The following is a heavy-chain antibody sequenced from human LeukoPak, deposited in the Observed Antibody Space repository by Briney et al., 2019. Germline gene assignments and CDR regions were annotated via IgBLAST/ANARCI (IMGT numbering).Heavy chain of an antibody. J-gene: IGHJ3*02. Sequence: ASVKVSCKTSGYRFNAYGISWVRQAPGQGLEWMGWISGYNGNTNYGEKVQGRLTMTLDTSTTTAYMELSGLRSDDTAVYYCARVFDFGDNGDDAFDTWGQGTLVTVSS. CDR3: ARVFDFGDNGDDAFDT. CDR1: GYRFNAYG. V-gene: IGHV1-18*01. D-gene: IGHD4-17*01. CDR2: ISGYNGNT.